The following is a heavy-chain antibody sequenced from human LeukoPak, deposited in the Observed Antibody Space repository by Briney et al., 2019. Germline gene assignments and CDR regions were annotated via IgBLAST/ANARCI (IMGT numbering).Heavy chain of an antibody. CDR1: GFTFSNYD. J-gene: IGHJ5*02. V-gene: IGHV3-13*01. CDR3: ARDYGGTFRGWFDP. D-gene: IGHD4-23*01. Sequence: GGSLRLSCAASGFTFSNYDMHWVRQAPGKGLEWVSAFHTDGGTYYLDSVKGRFTISRDNFKNTLYLQMNSLTAEDTAVYYCARDYGGTFRGWFDPWGQGTLVTVSS. CDR2: FHTDGGT.